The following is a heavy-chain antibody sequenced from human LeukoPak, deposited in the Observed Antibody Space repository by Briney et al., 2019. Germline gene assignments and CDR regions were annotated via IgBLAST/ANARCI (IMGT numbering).Heavy chain of an antibody. CDR1: GFTFRSYS. CDR3: ARDSSGYLSYGMDV. Sequence: PGGSLRLSCAASGFTFRSYSMNWVRQAPGKGLEWVSSISSSSSYIYYADSVKGRFTISRDNAKNSLYLQMNSLRAEDTAVYYCARDSSGYLSYGMDVWGQGTTVTVSS. J-gene: IGHJ6*02. CDR2: ISSSSSYI. V-gene: IGHV3-21*01. D-gene: IGHD3-22*01.